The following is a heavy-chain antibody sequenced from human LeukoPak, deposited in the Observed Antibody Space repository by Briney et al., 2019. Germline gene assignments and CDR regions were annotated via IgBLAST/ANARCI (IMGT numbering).Heavy chain of an antibody. V-gene: IGHV1-46*01. J-gene: IGHJ4*02. CDR3: AREIGVWYSANDY. CDR1: GYTFTIYY. CDR2: INPSGGST. Sequence: ASVKVSFTASGYTFTIYYMHWVRQAPGQGLEWMGIINPSGGSTSYAQKFQGRVTMTRDTSTSTVYMELSSLRSEDTAVYYCAREIGVWYSANDYWGQGTLVTVSS. D-gene: IGHD2-8*01.